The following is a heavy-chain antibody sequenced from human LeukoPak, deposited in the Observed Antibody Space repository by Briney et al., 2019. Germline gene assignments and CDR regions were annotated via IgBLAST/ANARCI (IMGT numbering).Heavy chain of an antibody. CDR1: GCSISSSPYY. Sequence: SETLSLTCTVSGCSISSSPYYWGWIRQPPGKGLEWIGTIYYRGSTYSNPSLNSRVTISLDTSKNQFSLRLRSVTAADTALYYCARHYLSDGILSTFDPWGQGTLVTVSS. D-gene: IGHD2-2*01. CDR3: ARHYLSDGILSTFDP. V-gene: IGHV4-39*01. J-gene: IGHJ5*02. CDR2: IYYRGST.